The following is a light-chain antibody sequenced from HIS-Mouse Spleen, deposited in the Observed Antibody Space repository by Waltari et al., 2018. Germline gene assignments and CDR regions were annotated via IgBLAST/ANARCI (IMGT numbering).Light chain of an antibody. J-gene: IGLJ2*01. CDR1: KLGDKY. V-gene: IGLV3-1*01. CDR2: QDS. Sequence: SYELTQPPSVSVSPGQTASITCSGDKLGDKYACWYQQKPGQSPVLVIYQDSKRPSGIPGRFSCSNSGSTATLTISGTQAMDEADYYCQAWDSSTVVFGGGTKLTVL. CDR3: QAWDSSTVV.